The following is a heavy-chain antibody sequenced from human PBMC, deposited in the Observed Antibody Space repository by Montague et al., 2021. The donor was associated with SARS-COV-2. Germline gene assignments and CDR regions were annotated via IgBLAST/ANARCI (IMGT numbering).Heavy chain of an antibody. V-gene: IGHV4-39*01. CDR1: GGSISSSSYY. CDR3: ASSTYYYDSSGSDAFDI. Sequence: SETLPLTCTVSGGSISSSSYYWGWVRQPPGKGLEWIGSIYYSGSTYYNPSLKSRVTISVDTSKNQFSLKLSSVTAADTAVYHCASSTYYYDSSGSDAFDIWGQGTMVTVSS. J-gene: IGHJ3*02. CDR2: IYYSGST. D-gene: IGHD3-22*01.